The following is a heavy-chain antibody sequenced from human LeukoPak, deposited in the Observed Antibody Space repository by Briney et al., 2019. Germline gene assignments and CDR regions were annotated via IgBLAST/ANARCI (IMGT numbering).Heavy chain of an antibody. CDR2: IKQDGSEK. CDR3: ARSDSSTPGDAFDI. Sequence: PGGSLRLSCAASGFTFSSYWMSWLRPAPGKGLEWVANIKQDGSEKYYVDSVKGRFTISRDNAKNSLYLQMNSLRAEDTAVYYCARSDSSTPGDAFDIWGQGTMVTVSS. V-gene: IGHV3-7*01. D-gene: IGHD2-2*01. J-gene: IGHJ3*02. CDR1: GFTFSSYW.